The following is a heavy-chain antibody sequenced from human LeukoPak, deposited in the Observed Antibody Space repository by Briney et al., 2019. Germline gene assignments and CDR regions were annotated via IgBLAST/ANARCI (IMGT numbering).Heavy chain of an antibody. V-gene: IGHV3-23*01. Sequence: AGGSLRLSCAASGFTFSTYAMSWVRQAPGKGLEWVSAIRDSGAETYYADSVKGRFTISRDNSKNTLHLQMNSLRAEDTAVYYCAKERDKYPTNWFDPWGQGTLVTVSS. CDR3: AKERDKYPTNWFDP. D-gene: IGHD2-2*01. J-gene: IGHJ5*02. CDR1: GFTFSTYA. CDR2: IRDSGAET.